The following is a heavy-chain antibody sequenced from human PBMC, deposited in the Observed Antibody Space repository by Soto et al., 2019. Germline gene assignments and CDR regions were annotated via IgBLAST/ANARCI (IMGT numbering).Heavy chain of an antibody. D-gene: IGHD6-19*01. J-gene: IGHJ4*02. Sequence: QVQLEESGGGVVQPGRSLRLSCAASGFTFSSYGMHWVRQAPGKGLEWVAVIWYDGSNKYYADSVKGRFTISRDNSKNTLYLQMNSLRAEDTAVYYCARDLGAVAGTDYWGQGTLVTVSS. CDR2: IWYDGSNK. CDR3: ARDLGAVAGTDY. V-gene: IGHV3-33*01. CDR1: GFTFSSYG.